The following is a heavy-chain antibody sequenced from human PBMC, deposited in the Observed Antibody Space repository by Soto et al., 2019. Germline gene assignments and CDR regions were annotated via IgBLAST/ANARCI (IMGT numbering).Heavy chain of an antibody. CDR3: ARVAVAARPRWYNWFDP. V-gene: IGHV3-21*01. J-gene: IGHJ5*02. CDR2: IHSSSRYI. CDR1: GFSFSRYS. Sequence: DVQLVESGGGQVRPGGSLRLSCAASGFSFSRYSMHWVRQAPGKGLEWVSSIHSSSRYIYYAGSMKGRLTISRDNAKNSLFLQMSSLRAEDTAVYYCARVAVAARPRWYNWFDPWGQGTLVTVSS. D-gene: IGHD2-15*01.